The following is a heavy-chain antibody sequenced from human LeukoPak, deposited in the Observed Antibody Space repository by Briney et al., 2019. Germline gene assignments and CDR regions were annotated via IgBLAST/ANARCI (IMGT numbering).Heavy chain of an antibody. CDR3: AHRGYSYGPYYFDY. CDR1: GFSLSPRGVG. V-gene: IGHV2-5*02. D-gene: IGHD5-18*01. Sequence: SGPTLALPSQTLTHTCTFSGFSLSPRGVGVGWIRQPPGKALEWRALIDCDDDKRYSPSMKSKHTITKDTSKNQVVLTMTNMDSVDTATYYCAHRGYSYGPYYFDYWGQGTLVTVSS. J-gene: IGHJ4*02. CDR2: IDCDDDK.